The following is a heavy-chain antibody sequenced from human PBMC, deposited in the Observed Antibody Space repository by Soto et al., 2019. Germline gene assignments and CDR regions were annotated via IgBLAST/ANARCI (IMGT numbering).Heavy chain of an antibody. Sequence: QVQLQESGPGLVKPSETLSLTCTVSGGSISSSYWSWIRQPPGKGLEWIGYIYYSGSTNYNPSLESRVTISVDTSKNQFSLKLSSVTAADTAVYYCARHLRLYGQYYFDYWGQGTLVTVSS. V-gene: IGHV4-59*08. CDR3: ARHLRLYGQYYFDY. CDR2: IYYSGST. D-gene: IGHD3-10*01. CDR1: GGSISSSY. J-gene: IGHJ4*02.